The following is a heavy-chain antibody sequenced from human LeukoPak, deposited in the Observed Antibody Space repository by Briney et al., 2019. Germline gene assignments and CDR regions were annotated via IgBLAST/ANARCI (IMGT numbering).Heavy chain of an antibody. Sequence: GGSLRLSCAASGLTVGSNTMGWVGPAPGHGLEWVSIIYSGGSTYYADSVKVRFTISRDNSKNTLYLQMNSLRTEDTAVYYCARGGSYFDISGYYFYWGQGTLVTVSS. CDR3: ARGGSYFDISGYYFY. J-gene: IGHJ4*02. V-gene: IGHV3-66*01. CDR2: IYSGGST. CDR1: GLTVGSNT. D-gene: IGHD3-22*01.